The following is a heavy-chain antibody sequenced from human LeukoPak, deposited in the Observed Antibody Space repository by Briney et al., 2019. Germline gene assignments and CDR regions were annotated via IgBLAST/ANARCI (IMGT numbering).Heavy chain of an antibody. Sequence: GGSLRLSCAASGFTFSSYWMSWVRQAPGKGLEWVSSISSSSSYIYYADSVKGRFTISRDNAKNSLYLQMNSLRAEDTAVYYCARFTPTAMVTADYWGQGTLVTVSS. CDR3: ARFTPTAMVTADY. D-gene: IGHD5-18*01. CDR2: ISSSSSYI. CDR1: GFTFSSYW. J-gene: IGHJ4*02. V-gene: IGHV3-21*01.